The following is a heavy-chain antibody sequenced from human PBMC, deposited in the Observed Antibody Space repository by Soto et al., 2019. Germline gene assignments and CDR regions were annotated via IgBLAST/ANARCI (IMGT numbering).Heavy chain of an antibody. CDR2: IYYSGST. V-gene: IGHV4-59*01. D-gene: IGHD3-3*01. CDR3: EATWGTTYYDFWSTGRFYGMDV. J-gene: IGHJ6*02. CDR1: GGSISSYY. Sequence: SETLSLTCTVSGGSISSYYWSWIRQPPGKGLEWIGYIYYSGSTNYNPSLKSRVTISVDTSKNQFSLKLSSVTAADTAVYYCEATWGTTYYDFWSTGRFYGMDVWGQGTTVTVSS.